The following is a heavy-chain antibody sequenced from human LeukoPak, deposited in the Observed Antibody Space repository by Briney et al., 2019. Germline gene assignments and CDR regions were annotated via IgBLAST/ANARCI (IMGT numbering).Heavy chain of an antibody. J-gene: IGHJ4*02. CDR3: ARGGDRDY. CDR2: ISYDGSNK. Sequence: PGGSLRLSCAASGFTFSSYAMHWVRQAPGKGLEWVAVISYDGSNKYYADSVKGRFTISRENAKNSLYLQMSSLRAGDTAVYYCARGGDRDYWGQGTLVTVSS. CDR1: GFTFSSYA. V-gene: IGHV3-30*14.